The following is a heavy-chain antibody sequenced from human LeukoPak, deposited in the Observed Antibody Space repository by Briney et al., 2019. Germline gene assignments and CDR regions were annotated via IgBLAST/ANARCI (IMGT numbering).Heavy chain of an antibody. Sequence: SETLSLTCTVSGGSISSYYWSWIRQPPGKGLEWIGYIYYSGSTNYNPSLKSRVTISVDTSKNQFSLKLSSVTAADTAVYYCATNNYGDYVVWGQGTLVTVSS. V-gene: IGHV4-59*01. CDR1: GGSISSYY. J-gene: IGHJ4*02. CDR2: IYYSGST. CDR3: ATNNYGDYVV. D-gene: IGHD4-17*01.